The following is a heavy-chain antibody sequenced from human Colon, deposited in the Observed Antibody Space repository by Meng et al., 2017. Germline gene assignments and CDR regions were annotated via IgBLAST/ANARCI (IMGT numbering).Heavy chain of an antibody. D-gene: IGHD3-10*01. J-gene: IGHJ4*02. V-gene: IGHV6-1*01. CDR2: TYYRSEWQN. CDR1: GASVTSHRSL. CDR3: TTWYGEY. Sequence: QVQLQQAGPGHLKPSQTLSRACAISGASVTSHRSLWHWVRQSPSRGLEWLGQTYYRSEWQNHYGVSVKSRITINADTSRNHFSLHLNSVTPEDTAVYYCTTWYGEYWGQGTLVTVSS.